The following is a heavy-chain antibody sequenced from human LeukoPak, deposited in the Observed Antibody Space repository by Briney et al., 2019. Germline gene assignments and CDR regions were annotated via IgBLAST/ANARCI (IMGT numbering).Heavy chain of an antibody. Sequence: SETLSLTCAVYGGSFSGYYWSWIRQPPGKGLEWIGEINHSGSTKCNPSLKSRVTISADTSKNQFSLRLSSVTAADTAVYYCARAEDEFDIWGQGTMVTVSS. CDR1: GGSFSGYY. D-gene: IGHD5-24*01. J-gene: IGHJ3*02. CDR2: INHSGST. CDR3: ARAEDEFDI. V-gene: IGHV4-34*01.